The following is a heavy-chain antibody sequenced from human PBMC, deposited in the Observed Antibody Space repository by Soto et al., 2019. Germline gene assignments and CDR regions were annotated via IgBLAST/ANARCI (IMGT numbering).Heavy chain of an antibody. CDR2: IIPIFGTA. CDR1: GGTFSSYA. D-gene: IGHD6-13*01. J-gene: IGHJ4*02. Sequence: SVKVSCKASGGTFSSYAISWVRQAPGQGLEWMGGIIPIFGTANYAQKFQGRVTITADESTSTAYMELSSLRSEDTAVYYCAVALAAAGTYFDYWGQGTLVTVSS. CDR3: AVALAAAGTYFDY. V-gene: IGHV1-69*13.